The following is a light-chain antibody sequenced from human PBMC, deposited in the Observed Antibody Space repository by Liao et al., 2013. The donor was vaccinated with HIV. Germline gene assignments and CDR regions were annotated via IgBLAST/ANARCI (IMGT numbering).Light chain of an antibody. V-gene: IGLV3-1*01. CDR3: QAWDSSTVV. J-gene: IGLJ2*01. CDR1: KLDNKY. CDR2: QDN. Sequence: SYELTQPPSVSVSPGQTASITCSGDKLDNKYTCWYQQKSGQSPVLVIYQDNKRPSGIPERFSGSNSGNTATLTISGTQAMDEADYYCQAWDSSTVVFGGGTKLTVL.